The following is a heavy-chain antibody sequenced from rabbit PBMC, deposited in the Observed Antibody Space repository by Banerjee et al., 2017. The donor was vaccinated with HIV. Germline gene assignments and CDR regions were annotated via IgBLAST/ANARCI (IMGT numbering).Heavy chain of an antibody. D-gene: IGHD4-2*01. V-gene: IGHV1S45*01. CDR3: ARDAGYVGGAYDNFIW. J-gene: IGHJ4*01. CDR1: GFSFSSIYY. Sequence: QEQLVESGGGLVQPGASLTLTCKASGFSFSSIYYMCWVRQAPGKGLEWIACIDAGSGGSTYYASWAKGRFTISKASSTTVTLQMTSLTAADTAAYFCARDAGYVGGAYDNFIWWGPGTLVTVS. CDR2: IDAGSGGST.